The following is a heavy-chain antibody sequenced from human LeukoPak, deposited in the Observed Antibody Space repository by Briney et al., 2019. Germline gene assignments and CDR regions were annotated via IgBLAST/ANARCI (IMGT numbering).Heavy chain of an antibody. CDR1: GGSFSGYY. Sequence: SETLSLTCAVYGGSFSGYYWSWIRQPPGKGLEWIGEINHSGSTNYNPSLKSRVTISVDTSKNQFSLKLSSVTAADTAVYHCAGAVTVTKPFAYWGQGTLVTVSS. J-gene: IGHJ4*02. CDR2: INHSGST. D-gene: IGHD4-17*01. V-gene: IGHV4-34*01. CDR3: AGAVTVTKPFAY.